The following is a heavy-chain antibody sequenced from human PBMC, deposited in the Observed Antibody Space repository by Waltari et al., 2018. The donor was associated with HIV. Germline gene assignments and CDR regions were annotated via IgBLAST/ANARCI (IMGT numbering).Heavy chain of an antibody. CDR3: ASGSGSYLDGFDI. CDR2: GSFDASHK. V-gene: IGHV3-30*07. CDR1: GSSFRKYV. D-gene: IGHD1-26*01. Sequence: QLQMVESGGTVAQPGWSLRISCAPSGSSFRKYVRHWVRHGPAKGCAWVACGSFDASHKYSADSLKCRFTISRDSSSDTVSLRMNGLRVEDTGVYDWASGSGSYLDGFDIWCQGTTVTGSS. J-gene: IGHJ3*02.